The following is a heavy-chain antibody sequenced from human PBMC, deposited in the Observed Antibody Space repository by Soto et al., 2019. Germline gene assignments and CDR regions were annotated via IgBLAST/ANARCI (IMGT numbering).Heavy chain of an antibody. V-gene: IGHV1-8*01. CDR2: MNPGSGGT. Sequence: ASVKVSCKASGYSFTNNDVSWVRQATGQGLEWMGWMNPGSGGTGYAQKFQGRVTMTRDISIATAYMELSSLRSDDTAIYYCARMATFGSLNWFDPWGQGTLVTVSS. CDR1: GYSFTNND. D-gene: IGHD3-16*01. CDR3: ARMATFGSLNWFDP. J-gene: IGHJ5*02.